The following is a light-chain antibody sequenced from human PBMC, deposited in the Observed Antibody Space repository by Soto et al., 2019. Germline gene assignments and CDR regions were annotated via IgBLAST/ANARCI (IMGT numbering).Light chain of an antibody. Sequence: EIVLTQSPGTLSLSPGERATLSCRASQSVTSSYLGWYQQKPGQPPRLLIYSASRRATGIPDRFSGSGSGTDFTLTISRLEPEDFAVYYCQQYDTSPMYTFGQGTKLEIK. J-gene: IGKJ2*01. CDR3: QQYDTSPMYT. V-gene: IGKV3-20*01. CDR2: SAS. CDR1: QSVTSSY.